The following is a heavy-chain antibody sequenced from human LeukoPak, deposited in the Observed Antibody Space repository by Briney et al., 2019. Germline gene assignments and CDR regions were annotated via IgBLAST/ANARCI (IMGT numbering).Heavy chain of an antibody. CDR1: GLTFRNYW. CDR3: ARDTLD. J-gene: IGHJ4*02. Sequence: GGSLRLSCAGSGLTFRNYWMHWVRQAPGKGLVWVSRINSDGSDTTYADSVKGRFTISRDNAKNTLFLQMNSLRAEDTAVYYCARDTLDWGQGTLVTVSS. CDR2: INSDGSDT. V-gene: IGHV3-74*01. D-gene: IGHD2/OR15-2a*01.